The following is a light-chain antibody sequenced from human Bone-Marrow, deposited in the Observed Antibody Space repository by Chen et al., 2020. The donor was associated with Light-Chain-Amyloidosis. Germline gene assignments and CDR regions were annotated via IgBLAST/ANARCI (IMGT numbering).Light chain of an antibody. CDR2: EVT. Sequence: QSALTQPASVSGSPGQSITISCTGTSRDVGGDNHVSWYQQHPDKAPKLMIYEVTKRPSWVPARFSGSKSANTASLTISGLQPEDEADYFCSSYTITNTLVFGSGTRVTVL. CDR1: SRDVGGDNH. V-gene: IGLV2-14*01. CDR3: SSYTITNTLV. J-gene: IGLJ1*01.